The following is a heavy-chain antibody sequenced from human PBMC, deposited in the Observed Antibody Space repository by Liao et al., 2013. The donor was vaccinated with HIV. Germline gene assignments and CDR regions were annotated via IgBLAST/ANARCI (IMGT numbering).Heavy chain of an antibody. V-gene: IGHV4-61*02. CDR3: AARITISGVAIPHALDV. CDR1: GGSISSSSYY. CDR2: IETSGST. D-gene: IGHD3-3*01. Sequence: QLQLQESGSGLVKPSQTLSLTCAVSGGSISSSSYYWSWIRQPAGKGLEWIGRIETSGSTKYNPPSTSRVSISVDTSKNQFSLKLTSVTAADTAVYYCAARITISGVAIPHALDVVGRRDNGRRLF. J-gene: IGHJ3*01.